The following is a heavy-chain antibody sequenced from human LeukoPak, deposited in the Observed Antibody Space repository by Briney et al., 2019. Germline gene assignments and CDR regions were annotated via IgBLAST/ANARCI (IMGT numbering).Heavy chain of an antibody. CDR2: IKQDGTGK. V-gene: IGHV3-7*01. Sequence: PGGSLRLSCAASGFTFSTYWMNWVRQAPGKGLEWVANIKQDGTGKYYVDSVKGRFTISRDNAKNSLFLQMDSLRAEDTAVYYCTRAITVGGITIPFDLWGRGTQVTVSS. J-gene: IGHJ2*01. CDR3: TRAITVGGITIPFDL. CDR1: GFTFSTYW. D-gene: IGHD3-3*01.